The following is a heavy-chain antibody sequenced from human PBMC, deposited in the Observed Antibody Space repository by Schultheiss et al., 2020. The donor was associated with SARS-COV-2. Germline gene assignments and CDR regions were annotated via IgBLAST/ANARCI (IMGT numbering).Heavy chain of an antibody. J-gene: IGHJ4*02. CDR2: ISSSSSTI. CDR1: GFTFSSYG. D-gene: IGHD6-13*01. V-gene: IGHV3-48*01. CDR3: AKDDIAAAY. Sequence: GGSLRLSCAASGFTFSSYGMHWVRQAPGKGLEWVSYISSSSSTIYYADSVKGRFTISRDNAKNSLYLQMNSLRAEDTALYYCAKDDIAAAYWGQGTLVTVSS.